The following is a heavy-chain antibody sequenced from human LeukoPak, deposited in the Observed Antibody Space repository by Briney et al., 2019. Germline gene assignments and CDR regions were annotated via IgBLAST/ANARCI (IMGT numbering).Heavy chain of an antibody. J-gene: IGHJ5*02. CDR2: ISGSGGST. CDR1: GFTFSSYA. D-gene: IGHD4-17*01. CDR3: AKYDYGDYVQPST. Sequence: QPGGSLRLSCAASGFTFSSYAISWVRPAPGKGLEWVSAISGSGGSTYYADSVKGRFTISRDNSKNTLYLQMNSLRAEDTAVYYCAKYDYGDYVQPSTWGQGTLVTVSS. V-gene: IGHV3-23*01.